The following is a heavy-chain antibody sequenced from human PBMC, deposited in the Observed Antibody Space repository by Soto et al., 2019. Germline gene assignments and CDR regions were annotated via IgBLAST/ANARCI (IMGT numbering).Heavy chain of an antibody. D-gene: IGHD5-18*01. Sequence: EVQLVESGGGLVQPGGSLRISCAVSVFTFSSYWMHWVRQAPGKGLVWVSRIKGDASSTNYADLVKGRFIISRDSAENTLYLQMNSLRAEDTAVYYCARGLPGYYGADVWGQGTTVTVSS. CDR1: VFTFSSYW. V-gene: IGHV3-74*01. CDR3: ARGLPGYYGADV. J-gene: IGHJ6*02. CDR2: IKGDASST.